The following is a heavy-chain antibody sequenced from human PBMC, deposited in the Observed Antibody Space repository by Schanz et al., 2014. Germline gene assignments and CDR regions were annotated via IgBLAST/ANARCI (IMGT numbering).Heavy chain of an antibody. CDR1: GGSFSGYY. V-gene: IGHV4-31*11. CDR2: ISYSGST. Sequence: QVQLQESGPGLLKPSETLSLTCGVFGGSFSGYYWSWIRQHPGKGLEWIGFISYSGSTYYNPSLKSRVTISVDTSKNQFSLNLSSATAADTAVYYCARDRGHGDLPGDIWGQGTMVTVSS. D-gene: IGHD4-17*01. J-gene: IGHJ3*02. CDR3: ARDRGHGDLPGDI.